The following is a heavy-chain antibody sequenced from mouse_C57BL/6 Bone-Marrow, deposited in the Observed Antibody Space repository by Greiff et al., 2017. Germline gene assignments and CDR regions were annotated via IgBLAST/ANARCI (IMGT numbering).Heavy chain of an antibody. CDR3: ASVIYYGCDGVDHYGMDY. J-gene: IGHJ4*01. CDR2: IYPRSGNT. Sequence: VQLQQSGAELVRPGASVKLSCKASGYTFTSYGISWVKQRPGQGLEWIGEIYPRSGNTYYNKKFKGKATLTADKSSSTAYMELRSLTSEDSAVYSCASVIYYGCDGVDHYGMDYWGQGTSLTVSS. D-gene: IGHD2-2*01. CDR1: GYTFTSYG. V-gene: IGHV1-81*01.